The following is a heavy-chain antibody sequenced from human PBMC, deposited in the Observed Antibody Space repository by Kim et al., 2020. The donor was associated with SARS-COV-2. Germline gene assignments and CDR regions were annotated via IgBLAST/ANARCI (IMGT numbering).Heavy chain of an antibody. J-gene: IGHJ4*02. Sequence: ADSVKGRFTISRDNAKNTLVLEMSRLRVDDTALYYCVRGSAGYSSSWYTQWGQGTLVTVSS. D-gene: IGHD6-13*01. CDR3: VRGSAGYSSSWYTQ. V-gene: IGHV3-74*01.